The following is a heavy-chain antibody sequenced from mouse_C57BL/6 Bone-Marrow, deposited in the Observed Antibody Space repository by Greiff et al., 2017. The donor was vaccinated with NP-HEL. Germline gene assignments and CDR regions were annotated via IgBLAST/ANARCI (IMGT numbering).Heavy chain of an antibody. V-gene: IGHV5-6*01. CDR2: ISSGGSYT. CDR3: ARPYYCGGPMDY. D-gene: IGHD1-1*01. CDR1: GFTFSSYG. Sequence: EVQRVESGGDLVKPGGSLKLSCAASGFTFSSYGMSWVRQTPDKRLEWVATISSGGSYTYYPDSVKGRSTISRDNDKNTLYLQMSSLKSEDAAMDYCARPYYCGGPMDYWGQGTTVTVSS. J-gene: IGHJ4*01.